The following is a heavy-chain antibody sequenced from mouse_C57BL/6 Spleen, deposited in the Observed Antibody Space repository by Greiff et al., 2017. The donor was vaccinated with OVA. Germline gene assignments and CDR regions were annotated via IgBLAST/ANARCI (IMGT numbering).Heavy chain of an antibody. J-gene: IGHJ3*01. CDR2: ISSGGSYT. Sequence: EVKLVESGGDLVKPGGSLKLSCAASGFTFSSYGMSWVRQTPDKRLEWVATISSGGSYTYYPDSVKGRFTISRDNAKNTLYLQMSSLKSEDTAMYYCARRDDYEAYWGQGTLVTVSA. V-gene: IGHV5-6*02. CDR1: GFTFSSYG. D-gene: IGHD2-4*01. CDR3: ARRDDYEAY.